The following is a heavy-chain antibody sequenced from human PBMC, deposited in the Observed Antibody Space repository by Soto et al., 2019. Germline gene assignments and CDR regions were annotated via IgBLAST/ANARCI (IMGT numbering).Heavy chain of an antibody. D-gene: IGHD4-17*01. V-gene: IGHV4-59*01. J-gene: IGHJ5*02. CDR2: IYYSGST. Sequence: PSETLSLSCTVSGGSINSFYWSWIRQLPGKGLEWIGYIYYSGSTNCHPSLKSRVTISVDTSKNQFSLELTSVTSADTAVYYCARSPPLPYFGDYNRGGWFDPWGQGTLVTVSS. CDR3: ARSPPLPYFGDYNRGGWFDP. CDR1: GGSINSFY.